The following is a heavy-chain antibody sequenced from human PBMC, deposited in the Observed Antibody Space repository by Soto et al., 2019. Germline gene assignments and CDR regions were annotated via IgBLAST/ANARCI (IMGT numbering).Heavy chain of an antibody. CDR3: AREGGDRSGNLDY. CDR2: IKPDGSEK. Sequence: GGSLRLSCAASGFTFSSYWMSWVRQAPGKGLEWVANIKPDGSEKYYVDSVKGRFTISRDNAKNSLYLQMNSLRAEDTAVYYCAREGGDRSGNLDYWGQGTLVTVSS. V-gene: IGHV3-7*01. D-gene: IGHD3-22*01. J-gene: IGHJ4*02. CDR1: GFTFSSYW.